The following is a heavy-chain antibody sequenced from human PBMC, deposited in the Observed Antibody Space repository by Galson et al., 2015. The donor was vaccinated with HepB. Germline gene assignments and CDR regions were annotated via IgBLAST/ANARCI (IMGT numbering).Heavy chain of an antibody. CDR3: TREVDCSGTSCYPT. Sequence: SLRLSCAASGFTFSSYTMNWVRQAPGKGLEWVGFLRSKAYGGTREYAASVKGRFLISRDDSRSIAYLQMNSLKTEDTAVYYCTREVDCSGTSCYPTWGQGTLVTVSS. CDR1: GFTFSSYT. D-gene: IGHD2-2*01. CDR2: LRSKAYGGTR. V-gene: IGHV3-49*04. J-gene: IGHJ4*02.